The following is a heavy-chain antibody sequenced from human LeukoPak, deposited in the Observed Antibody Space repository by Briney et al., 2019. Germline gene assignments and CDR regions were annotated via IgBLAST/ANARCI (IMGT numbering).Heavy chain of an antibody. CDR1: GFTFSSYS. J-gene: IGHJ4*02. D-gene: IGHD1-26*01. Sequence: GRSLRLSCAASGFTFSSYSMNWVRQAPGKGLEWVSAISGSGGSTYYADSVKGRFTISRDNSKNTLYLQMNSLRAEDTAVYYCAKDPDGAGRDYWGQGTLVTVSS. CDR2: ISGSGGST. CDR3: AKDPDGAGRDY. V-gene: IGHV3-23*01.